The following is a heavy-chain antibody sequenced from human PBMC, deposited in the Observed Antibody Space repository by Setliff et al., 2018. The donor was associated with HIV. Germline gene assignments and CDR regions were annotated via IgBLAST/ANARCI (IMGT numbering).Heavy chain of an antibody. CDR2: ISSDGSST. J-gene: IGHJ4*02. Sequence: GESLKISCAASGFTFSSYWMHWVRQAPGKGLVWVSRISSDGSSTTYADSVKGRCTISRDNAKNTLYLQMNSLRAEDTAVYYCARVPGYSNWPFDYWGQGTLVTVSS. V-gene: IGHV3-74*01. CDR3: ARVPGYSNWPFDY. CDR1: GFTFSSYW. D-gene: IGHD6-13*01.